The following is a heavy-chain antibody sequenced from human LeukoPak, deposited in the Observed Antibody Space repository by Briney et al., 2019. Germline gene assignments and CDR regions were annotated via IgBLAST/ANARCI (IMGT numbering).Heavy chain of an antibody. CDR1: GFTFSDYY. CDR3: PRQYSYGPRVFDY. Sequence: GGSLRLSCAASGFTFSDYYMNWIRQAPGKGLEWVSYISSSGSTIYYADSVKGRFTTSRDNAKNSLYLQMNSLRAEDTAVYYWPRQYSYGPRVFDYWGQGPLVTVSS. D-gene: IGHD5-18*01. V-gene: IGHV3-11*01. J-gene: IGHJ4*02. CDR2: ISSSGSTI.